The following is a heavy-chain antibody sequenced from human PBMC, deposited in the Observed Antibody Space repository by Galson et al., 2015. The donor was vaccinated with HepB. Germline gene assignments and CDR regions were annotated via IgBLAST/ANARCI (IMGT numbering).Heavy chain of an antibody. CDR2: INPGGGST. D-gene: IGHD3-3*01. V-gene: IGHV1-46*03. CDR3: TRDPDRVSGYDFWIGFSDYYYHYAMDV. CDR1: GYTFTSYY. Sequence: SVTVSCKASGYTFTSYYIHWVRQAPGQGLQWMGMINPGGGSTTYAQKFQGRVTMTRDTSASSVYMELSSLRSEDTAVYYCTRDPDRVSGYDFWIGFSDYYYHYAMDVWGQGTTVTVSS. J-gene: IGHJ6*02.